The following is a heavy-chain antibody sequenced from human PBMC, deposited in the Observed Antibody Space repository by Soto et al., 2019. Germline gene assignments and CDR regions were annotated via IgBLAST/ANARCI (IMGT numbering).Heavy chain of an antibody. CDR2: INHSGST. Sequence: SETLSLTCAVYGGSFSGYYWSWIRQPPGKGLEWIGEINHSGSTNYNPSLKSRVTISVDTSKNQFSLKLSSVTAADTAVYYCARADVGSSSSRWFDPWGQGTLVTVSS. V-gene: IGHV4-34*01. D-gene: IGHD6-6*01. J-gene: IGHJ5*02. CDR3: ARADVGSSSSRWFDP. CDR1: GGSFSGYY.